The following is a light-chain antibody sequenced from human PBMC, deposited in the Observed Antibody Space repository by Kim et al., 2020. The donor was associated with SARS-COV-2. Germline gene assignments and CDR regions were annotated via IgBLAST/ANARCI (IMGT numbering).Light chain of an antibody. V-gene: IGKV1-8*01. J-gene: IGKJ4*01. Sequence: AIRMTQSPSSFSASTGDRVTITCRASQGISSYLAWYQQKPGKAPNLLIYAASTLQSGVPSRFSGSGSGTDFTLTISCLQSEDFATYYCQQYYSYPLTFGGGTKVDIK. CDR1: QGISSY. CDR2: AAS. CDR3: QQYYSYPLT.